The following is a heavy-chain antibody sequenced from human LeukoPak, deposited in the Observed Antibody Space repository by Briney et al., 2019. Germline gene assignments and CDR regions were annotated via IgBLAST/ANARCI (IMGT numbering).Heavy chain of an antibody. J-gene: IGHJ3*02. V-gene: IGHV3-21*01. CDR3: ARDSAYCGGDCYLFDI. CDR1: GFTFSNYG. D-gene: IGHD2-21*01. Sequence: GGSLRLSCAASGFTFSNYGMHWVRQAPGKGLEWVSSISSSSSYIYYADSVKGRFTISRDNAKNSLYLQMSSLRAEDTAVYYCARDSAYCGGDCYLFDIWGQGTMVTVSS. CDR2: ISSSSSYI.